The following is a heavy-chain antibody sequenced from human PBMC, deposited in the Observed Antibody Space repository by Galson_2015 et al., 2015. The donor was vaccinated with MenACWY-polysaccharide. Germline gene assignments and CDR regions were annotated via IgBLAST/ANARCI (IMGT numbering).Heavy chain of an antibody. Sequence: SLRLSCAVSGFTISNYWMYWVRQAPGKGLEWVANIKQDGSEKNYVGSVKGRFTISRDNAKNTLYLQMNSLRVEDTAVYYCARGHLGLGLWGQGTTVTVSS. D-gene: IGHD7-27*01. CDR2: IKQDGSEK. V-gene: IGHV3-7*01. CDR3: ARGHLGLGL. CDR1: GFTISNYW. J-gene: IGHJ6*02.